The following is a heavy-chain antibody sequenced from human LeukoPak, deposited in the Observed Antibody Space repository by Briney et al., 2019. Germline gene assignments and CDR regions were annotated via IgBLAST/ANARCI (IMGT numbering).Heavy chain of an antibody. D-gene: IGHD2-2*01. CDR1: GGAITNYY. V-gene: IGHV4-59*01. Sequence: PSETLSLTCTVSGGAITNYYWNWIRQPPGKGLEWIGHIYYSGSTYYNPSLKSRVTISVDTSKNQFSLKLSSVTAADTAVYYCASGYCSTTSCPHYWGQGTLVTVSP. J-gene: IGHJ4*02. CDR3: ASGYCSTTSCPHY. CDR2: IYYSGST.